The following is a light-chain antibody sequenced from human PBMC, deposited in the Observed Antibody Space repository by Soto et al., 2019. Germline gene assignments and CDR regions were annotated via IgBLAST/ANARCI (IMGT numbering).Light chain of an antibody. Sequence: DIALTQSPGTLSLSPGERATLSCRASQTIGSRYLAWYQQKPGQRPRLLIYGASSRATGIPDRFSGSGSGTDFTLTISRLQHEDFAVYYCQHYVSSPLTFGGGTKVDIK. J-gene: IGKJ4*01. CDR1: QTIGSRY. CDR3: QHYVSSPLT. V-gene: IGKV3-20*01. CDR2: GAS.